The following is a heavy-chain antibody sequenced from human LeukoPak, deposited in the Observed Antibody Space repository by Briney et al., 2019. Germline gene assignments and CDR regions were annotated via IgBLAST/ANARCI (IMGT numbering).Heavy chain of an antibody. J-gene: IGHJ4*02. V-gene: IGHV5-51*01. D-gene: IGHD3-22*01. Sequence: GESLKISCKGSGYSFTSYWIAWVRQMPGKGLEWMGIVYPGDSDTRYSPSFQGQVTISADKSISTAYPQWSSLKASDTAIYYCARRYYYDSHRYLDYWGQGTLVTVSS. CDR2: VYPGDSDT. CDR3: ARRYYYDSHRYLDY. CDR1: GYSFTSYW.